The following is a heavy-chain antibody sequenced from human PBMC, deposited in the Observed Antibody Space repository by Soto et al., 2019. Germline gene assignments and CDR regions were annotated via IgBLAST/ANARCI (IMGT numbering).Heavy chain of an antibody. J-gene: IGHJ4*02. V-gene: IGHV3-48*01. Sequence: PGGSLRLSCAASGFTFSDYNMNWVRQAPGKGLEWVSYINSRSDTIRYAESVEGRFTISRDNAENSLFLQMNSLTAEDTAVYYCVRDNRVTESLKSLYWGQGTLVTVSS. CDR2: INSRSDTI. D-gene: IGHD3-3*01. CDR3: VRDNRVTESLKSLY. CDR1: GFTFSDYN.